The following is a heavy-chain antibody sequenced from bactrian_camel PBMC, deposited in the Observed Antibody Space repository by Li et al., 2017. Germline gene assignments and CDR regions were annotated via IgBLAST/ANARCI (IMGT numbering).Heavy chain of an antibody. CDR1: GYRHC. CDR2: ISSPVGTT. V-gene: IGHV3S61*01. J-gene: IGHJ4*01. Sequence: QLVESGGGSVQVGGSLRLSCAVSGYRHCVAWFRQVSGKAREGVASISSPVGTTYYRDDSLKGRFTISRDSAINTVYLEMYGLEPGDTAMYYCAAHSGALCSDWTRYNTWGQGTQVTVS. CDR3: AAHSGALCSDWTRYNT. D-gene: IGHD1*01.